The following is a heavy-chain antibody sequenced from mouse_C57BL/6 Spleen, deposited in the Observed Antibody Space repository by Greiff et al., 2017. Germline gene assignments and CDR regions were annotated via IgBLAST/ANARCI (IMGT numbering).Heavy chain of an antibody. D-gene: IGHD4-1*01. CDR2: ISYDGSN. CDR3: AREGDWDAWFAY. V-gene: IGHV3-6*01. J-gene: IGHJ3*01. Sequence: EVQRVESGPGLVKPSQSLSLTCSVTGYSITSGYYWNWIRQFPGNKLEWMGYISYDGSNNYNPSLKNRISITRDTSKNQFFLKLNSVTTEDTATYYCAREGDWDAWFAYWGQGTLVTVSA. CDR1: GYSITSGYY.